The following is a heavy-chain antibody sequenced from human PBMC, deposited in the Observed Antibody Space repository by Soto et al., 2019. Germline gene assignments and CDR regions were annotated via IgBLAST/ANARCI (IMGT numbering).Heavy chain of an antibody. CDR1: GYTCTGYY. V-gene: IGHV1-2*04. Sequence: QVQLVQSGAEVKKPGASVKVSCKASGYTCTGYYMHWVRQAPGQGLEWMGWINPNSGGTNYAQKFQGWVTMTRDTSISTAYMELSRLRSDDTAVYYCAREADYIWGSYRYYAFDIWGQGTMVSVSS. CDR3: AREADYIWGSYRYYAFDI. CDR2: INPNSGGT. D-gene: IGHD3-16*02. J-gene: IGHJ3*02.